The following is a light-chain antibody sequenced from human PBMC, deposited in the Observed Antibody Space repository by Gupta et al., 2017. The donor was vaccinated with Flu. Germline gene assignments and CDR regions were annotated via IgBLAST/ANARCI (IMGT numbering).Light chain of an antibody. CDR3: AAWDDSLRYWV. CDR2: RNN. Sequence: TISCSGSSSNVGTNSVYWYQHLPGTAPKLLIYRNNQRPSGVPDRFSGSKSGTTASLAISGLRSEDEGDYHCAAWDDSLRYWVFGGGTKVTVL. CDR1: SSNVGTNS. J-gene: IGLJ3*02. V-gene: IGLV1-47*01.